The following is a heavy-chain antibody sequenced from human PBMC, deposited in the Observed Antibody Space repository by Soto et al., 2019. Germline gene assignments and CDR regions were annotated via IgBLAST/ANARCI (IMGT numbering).Heavy chain of an antibody. Sequence: QVQLQQWGAGLLKASETLSLTCAVVGDSLRGQSWNWIRQSPGKGLEWIGELDQSGGTNYNPSLKNRAIISDDTSKTRFSLTLTSVTAADTAVYYCAREDSYGWSGESLDVWGQGTTVTVSS. V-gene: IGHV4-34*01. J-gene: IGHJ6*02. CDR2: LDQSGGT. D-gene: IGHD6-19*01. CDR3: AREDSYGWSGESLDV. CDR1: GDSLRGQS.